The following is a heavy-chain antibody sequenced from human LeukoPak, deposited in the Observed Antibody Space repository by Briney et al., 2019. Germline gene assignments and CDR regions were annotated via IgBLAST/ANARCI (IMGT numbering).Heavy chain of an antibody. V-gene: IGHV3-23*01. J-gene: IGHJ4*02. D-gene: IGHD2-2*01. CDR2: ISGSGGST. CDR3: AKGGMIGCSSSSCRFDY. Sequence: GGSLRLSCAASGFTFSSYAMSWVRQAPGKGLEWVSVISGSGGSTYYADSVKGRFTISRDNSKNTLCLQMNSLRAEDTAVYYCAKGGMIGCSSSSCRFDYWGQGTLVTVSS. CDR1: GFTFSSYA.